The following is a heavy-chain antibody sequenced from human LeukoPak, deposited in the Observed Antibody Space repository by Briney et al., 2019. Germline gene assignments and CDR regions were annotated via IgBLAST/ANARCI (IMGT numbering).Heavy chain of an antibody. J-gene: IGHJ4*02. D-gene: IGHD2-15*01. CDR1: GFTFSSYS. CDR2: INQDGGEK. Sequence: PGGSLRLSCAASGFTFSSYSMNWVRQAPGKGLEGVANINQDGGEKYYVDSVKGRFTISRDNAKNSLYLQMNSLRAEDTAVYYCARGDKFSGDYWGQGTLVTVSS. CDR3: ARGDKFSGDY. V-gene: IGHV3-7*04.